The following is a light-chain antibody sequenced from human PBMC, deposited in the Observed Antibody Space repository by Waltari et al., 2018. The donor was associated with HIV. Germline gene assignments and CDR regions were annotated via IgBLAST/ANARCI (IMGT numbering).Light chain of an antibody. CDR2: AAS. J-gene: IGKJ2*01. CDR1: QSVSNKY. CDR3: QQYAGSYT. Sequence: EIVLTQSPGTLSLSPGERATLSCRASQSVSNKYLVWYQQKPGQAPRLLIYAASSSATGIPDRFSGSGSGTDFTLTISRLEPEDFAVYYCQQYAGSYTFGQGTKLEIK. V-gene: IGKV3-20*01.